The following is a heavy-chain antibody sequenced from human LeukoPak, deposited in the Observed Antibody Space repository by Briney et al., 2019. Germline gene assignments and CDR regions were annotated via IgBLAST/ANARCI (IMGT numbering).Heavy chain of an antibody. V-gene: IGHV4-39*01. CDR1: GGSISSSSYY. Sequence: SQTLSLTCTVSGGSISSSSYYWGWIRQPPGKGLEWIGSIYYSGSTYYNPSLKSRVTVSVDTSKNQFSLKLSSVTAADTAVYYCARQLWFDYWGQGTLVTVSS. CDR2: IYYSGST. CDR3: ARQLWFDY. D-gene: IGHD5-18*01. J-gene: IGHJ4*02.